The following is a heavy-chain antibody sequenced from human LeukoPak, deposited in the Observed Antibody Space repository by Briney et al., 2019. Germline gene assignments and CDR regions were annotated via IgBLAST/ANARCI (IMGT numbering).Heavy chain of an antibody. CDR1: GYAFTNYD. J-gene: IGHJ5*02. V-gene: IGHV1-8*01. Sequence: ASVKVSCKTSGYAFTNYDINWVRQAPGQGLEWMGWMHPDNGNTGYAQKFQGRVTMTRNTSISTAYMELSSLRSEDTAVYYCARGEGWPQTDWFDPWGQGTLVTVSS. CDR3: ARGEGWPQTDWFDP. D-gene: IGHD2-15*01. CDR2: MHPDNGNT.